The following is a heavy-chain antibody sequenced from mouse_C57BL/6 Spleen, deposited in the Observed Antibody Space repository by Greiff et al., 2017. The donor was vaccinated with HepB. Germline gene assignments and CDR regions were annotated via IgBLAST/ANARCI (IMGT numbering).Heavy chain of an antibody. V-gene: IGHV5-17*01. CDR3: ARPIMTTVVATTGAMEY. Sequence: EVQGVESGGGLVKPGGSLKLSCAASGFTFSDYGMHWVRQAPEKGLEWVAYISSGSSTIYYADTVKGRFTISRDNAKNTLFLQMTSLRSEDTAMYYCARPIMTTVVATTGAMEYWGQGTSVTVSS. CDR2: ISSGSSTI. J-gene: IGHJ4*01. D-gene: IGHD1-1*01. CDR1: GFTFSDYG.